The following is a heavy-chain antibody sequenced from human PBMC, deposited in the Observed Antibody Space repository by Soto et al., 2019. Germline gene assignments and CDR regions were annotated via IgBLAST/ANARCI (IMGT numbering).Heavy chain of an antibody. D-gene: IGHD2-2*02. V-gene: IGHV4-4*02. CDR1: GGSINSSNG. Sequence: SDSLSLTRAVSGGSINSSNGGGWVSKTPGKGLEWIGEIYHSGSTNYNPSLKSRVTISVDKSKNQFSLKLSSVTAADTAVYYCARENCSSTSCYKGYYYGMDVWAQGTTVTVYS. CDR3: ARENCSSTSCYKGYYYGMDV. CDR2: IYHSGST. J-gene: IGHJ6*02.